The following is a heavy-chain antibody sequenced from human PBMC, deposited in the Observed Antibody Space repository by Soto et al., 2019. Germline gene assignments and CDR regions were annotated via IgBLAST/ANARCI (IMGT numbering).Heavy chain of an antibody. Sequence: PSETLSLTCTVSGCSISSSSYYWSWIRQPPGKGLEWIGYIYYSGSTYYNPSLKSRVTISVDTSKNQFSLKLNSVTAADTAVYYCATSNWFDPWGQGTLVTVSS. J-gene: IGHJ5*02. CDR3: ATSNWFDP. CDR1: GCSISSSSYY. CDR2: IYYSGST. V-gene: IGHV4-39*01.